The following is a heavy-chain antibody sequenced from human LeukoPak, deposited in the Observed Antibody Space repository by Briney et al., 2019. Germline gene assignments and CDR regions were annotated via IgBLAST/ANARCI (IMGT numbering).Heavy chain of an antibody. CDR2: MNPNSGNT. CDR1: GYTFSSYE. Sequence: GASVKVSCKASGYTFSSYEINWVRQATGQGLEWMGWMNPNSGNTGYAQKFQGRVTMTRNTSISTAYMELSSLRSEDTAVYYCARERYCSSTSCRNWFDPWGQGTLVTVSS. CDR3: ARERYCSSTSCRNWFDP. J-gene: IGHJ5*02. D-gene: IGHD2-2*01. V-gene: IGHV1-8*01.